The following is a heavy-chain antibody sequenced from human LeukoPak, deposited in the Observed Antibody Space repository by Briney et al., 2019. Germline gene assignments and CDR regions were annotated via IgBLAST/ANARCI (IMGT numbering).Heavy chain of an antibody. Sequence: PSETLSLTCTVSGGSISSSSYYWGWIRQPPGKGLEWIGSIYYSGSTYYNPSLKSRVTISVDTSKHQFSLKLSSVTAADTAVYYCASARPDYDFWSGNTYYYYYYMDVWGKGTTVTVSS. CDR3: ASARPDYDFWSGNTYYYYYYMDV. CDR2: IYYSGST. CDR1: GGSISSSSYY. V-gene: IGHV4-39*01. D-gene: IGHD3-3*01. J-gene: IGHJ6*03.